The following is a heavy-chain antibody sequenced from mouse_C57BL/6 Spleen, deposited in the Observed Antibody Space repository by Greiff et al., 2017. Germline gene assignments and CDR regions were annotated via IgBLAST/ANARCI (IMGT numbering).Heavy chain of an antibody. CDR3: GSTGIYYFDD. J-gene: IGHJ2*01. V-gene: IGHV5-17*01. Sequence: EVQGVESGGGLVKPGGSLKLSCAASGFTFSDYGMHWVRQAPEKGLEWVAYISSGSSTIYYADTVKGRFTISRDNAKTTRFLQMTSLSYEDTAMCYCGSTGIYYFDDWGQGTTLTVSS. CDR1: GFTFSDYG. CDR2: ISSGSSTI. D-gene: IGHD1-1*01.